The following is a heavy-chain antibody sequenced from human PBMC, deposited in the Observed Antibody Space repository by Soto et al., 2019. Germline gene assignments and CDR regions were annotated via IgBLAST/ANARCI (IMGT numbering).Heavy chain of an antibody. V-gene: IGHV3-23*01. D-gene: IGHD3-16*02. J-gene: IGHJ4*02. Sequence: EVRLLESGGGLVKPGGSLRLSCATSGLTFSNYAMSWVRQAPGGGLEWVSSMSSSSSTTYYADSVRGRFTISRDRSKNKLDLRMSSLRAEDTAREYCAKDQEREPTRVIAFWGQGTLVTVSP. CDR1: GLTFSNYA. CDR2: MSSSSSTT. CDR3: AKDQEREPTRVIAF.